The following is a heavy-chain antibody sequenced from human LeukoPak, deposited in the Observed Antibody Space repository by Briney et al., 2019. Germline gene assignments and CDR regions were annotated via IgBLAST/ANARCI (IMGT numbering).Heavy chain of an antibody. V-gene: IGHV4-39*01. CDR1: GASISSNTYY. CDR2: IFNAGST. CDR3: ARQAVAGNGFDY. D-gene: IGHD6-19*01. J-gene: IGHJ4*02. Sequence: SESLSLTCTVSGASISSNTYYWAWIRQTPGKGLEWIGSIFNAGSTFYNPSLTSRVSISVDTSKNQFSLKLSSVTAADTAVYYCARQAVAGNGFDYWGQGTLVTVSS.